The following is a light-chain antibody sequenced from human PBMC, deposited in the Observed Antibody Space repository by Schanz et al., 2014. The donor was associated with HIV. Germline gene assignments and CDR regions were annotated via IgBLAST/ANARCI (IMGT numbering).Light chain of an antibody. CDR2: GNS. CDR3: QSFDRSLGRVV. Sequence: QSVLTQPPSVSGAPGQRVTISCTGSSSNIGAGYDVHWYQQLPGTAPKLLIYGNSNRPSGVPDRFSGSKSVNSASLAITGLQAEDEADYYCQSFDRSLGRVVFGGGTKVTVL. J-gene: IGLJ2*01. CDR1: SSNIGAGYD. V-gene: IGLV1-40*01.